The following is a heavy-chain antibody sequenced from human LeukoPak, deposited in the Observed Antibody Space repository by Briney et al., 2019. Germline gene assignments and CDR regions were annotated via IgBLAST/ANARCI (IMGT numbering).Heavy chain of an antibody. Sequence: PGGSLRLSCAASGSTFSSYGMHWVRQAPGKGLEWVAFIRYDGSNKYYADSVKGRFTISRDNSKNTLYLQMNSLRAEDTAVYYCAKDPYYYGSGSYPAEYFQHWGQGTLVTVSS. CDR2: IRYDGSNK. D-gene: IGHD3-10*01. CDR1: GSTFSSYG. CDR3: AKDPYYYGSGSYPAEYFQH. J-gene: IGHJ1*01. V-gene: IGHV3-30*02.